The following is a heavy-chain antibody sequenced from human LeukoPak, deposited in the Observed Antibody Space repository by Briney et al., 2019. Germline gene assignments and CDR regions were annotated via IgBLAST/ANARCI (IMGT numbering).Heavy chain of an antibody. V-gene: IGHV3-30-3*01. CDR2: ISYDGSNK. CDR3: ARGSRGPDPTVTTSGY. D-gene: IGHD4-17*01. J-gene: IGHJ4*02. Sequence: PGGSLRLSCAASGFTFSSYAMHWVRQAPGKGLEWVAVISYDGSNKYYADSVKGRFTISRDNSKNTLYLQMNSLRAEDTAVYYCARGSRGPDPTVTTSGYWGQGTLVTVSS. CDR1: GFTFSSYA.